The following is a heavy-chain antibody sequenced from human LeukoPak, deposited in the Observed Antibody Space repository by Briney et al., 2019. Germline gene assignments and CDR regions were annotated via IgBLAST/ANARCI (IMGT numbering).Heavy chain of an antibody. CDR1: GFTFSRYG. D-gene: IGHD2/OR15-2a*01. V-gene: IGHV3-30*02. CDR2: IRYDGSNK. J-gene: IGHJ6*03. Sequence: GGSLRLSCAASGFTFSRYGMHWVRQAPGKGLEWVAFIRYDGSNKYYADSVKGRFTISRDNTENTLYLQMNSLRAEDTAVYYCAKVLWGGYYYYYMDVWGKGTTVTVSS. CDR3: AKVLWGGYYYYYMDV.